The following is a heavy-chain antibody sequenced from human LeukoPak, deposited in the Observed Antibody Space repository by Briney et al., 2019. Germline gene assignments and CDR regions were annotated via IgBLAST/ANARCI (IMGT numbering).Heavy chain of an antibody. D-gene: IGHD2-21*02. V-gene: IGHV1-69*05. J-gene: IGHJ4*02. CDR1: GGTFSSYA. Sequence: GASVKVSCEASGGTFSSYAISWVRQAPGQGLEWMGRIIPIFGTANYAQKFQGRVTITTDESTSTAYMELSSLRSEDTAVYYCARDFVSRTAFNDYWGQGTLVTVSS. CDR3: ARDFVSRTAFNDY. CDR2: IIPIFGTA.